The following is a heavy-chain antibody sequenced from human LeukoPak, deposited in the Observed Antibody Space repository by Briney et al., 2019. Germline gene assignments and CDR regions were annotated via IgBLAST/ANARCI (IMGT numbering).Heavy chain of an antibody. D-gene: IGHD1-26*01. V-gene: IGHV1-58*02. CDR3: AAAMGGSYTGSFDY. CDR1: GFTFTSSA. J-gene: IGHJ4*02. Sequence: SVKISCKASGFTFTSSAMQWVRQARGQRLEWIGWIVVGSGNTNYAQKFQERVTITRDMSTSTAYMELSSLRSEDTAVYYCAAAMGGSYTGSFDYWGQGTLVTVSS. CDR2: IVVGSGNT.